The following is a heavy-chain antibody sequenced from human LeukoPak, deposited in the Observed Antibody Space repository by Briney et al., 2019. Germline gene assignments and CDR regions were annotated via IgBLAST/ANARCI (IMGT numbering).Heavy chain of an antibody. CDR1: GFTFSSYA. J-gene: IGHJ4*02. CDR2: ISGSGGST. V-gene: IGHV3-23*01. CDR3: AKDSLGSGSYYTY. D-gene: IGHD3-10*01. Sequence: GGSLRLSCAASGFTFSSYAMSWVRQAPGKGLEWVSAISGSGGSTYYADSVKDRFTISRDNSKNTLYLQMNSLRAEDTAVYYCAKDSLGSGSYYTYWGQGTLVTVSS.